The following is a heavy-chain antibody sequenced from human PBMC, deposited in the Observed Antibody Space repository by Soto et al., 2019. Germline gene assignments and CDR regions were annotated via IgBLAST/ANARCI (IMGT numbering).Heavy chain of an antibody. CDR3: AKTRGAMIYAISVYGMDV. D-gene: IGHD2-8*01. Sequence: EVQLLESGGGFIHPGGSLRLSCAASGFSFSSFAMNWVRQAPGKGLEWVSMISGSADSTFYADSVKGRFTISRDNSKSTLYMQINSLRAQEPAVYYCAKTRGAMIYAISVYGMDVWGQGTTVTVSS. CDR1: GFSFSSFA. V-gene: IGHV3-23*01. J-gene: IGHJ6*02. CDR2: ISGSADST.